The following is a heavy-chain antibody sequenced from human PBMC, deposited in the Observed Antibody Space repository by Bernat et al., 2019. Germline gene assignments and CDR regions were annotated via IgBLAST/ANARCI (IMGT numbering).Heavy chain of an antibody. J-gene: IGHJ6*01. CDR2: ISYDGSNK. D-gene: IGHD5-18*01. CDR1: GFTFSSYA. CDR3: ARGSHRPTWIQDYYYGMDG. V-gene: IGHV3-30-3*01. Sequence: QVQLVESGGGVVQPGRSLRLSCAASGFTFSSYAMHWVRQAPGKGLEWVAVISYDGSNKYYADSVKGRFTISRDNSKNTLYLQMNSLRAEDTAVYYCARGSHRPTWIQDYYYGMDGWGKGPRSPSPQ.